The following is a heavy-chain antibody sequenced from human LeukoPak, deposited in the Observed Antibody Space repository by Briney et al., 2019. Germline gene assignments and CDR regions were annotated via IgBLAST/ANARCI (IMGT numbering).Heavy chain of an antibody. V-gene: IGHV3-23*01. D-gene: IGHD3-3*01. CDR3: AKAREWLLSYHFDY. Sequence: GGSLRLSCAASGFTFSSYGMSWVRQAPGKGLEWVSAISGSGGSTYYADSVKGRFTISRDNSKNTLYLQMNSLRAEDTAVYYCAKAREWLLSYHFDYWGQGTLVTVSS. CDR2: ISGSGGST. J-gene: IGHJ4*02. CDR1: GFTFSSYG.